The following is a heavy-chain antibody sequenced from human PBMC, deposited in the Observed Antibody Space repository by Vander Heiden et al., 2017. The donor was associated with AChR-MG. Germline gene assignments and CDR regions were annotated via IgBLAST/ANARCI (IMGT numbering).Heavy chain of an antibody. CDR3: ARDWGYTMVRGVDGMDV. CDR1: GFTFSSHW. D-gene: IGHD3-10*01. Sequence: EVQLVESGGGLVQPGGSLRLSCAASGFTFSSHWMSWVRQAPGKGLEWVANIKQDGSEKYYVDSVKGRFTISRDNAKNSLYLQMNSLRAEDTAVYYCARDWGYTMVRGVDGMDVWGQGTTVTVSS. CDR2: IKQDGSEK. J-gene: IGHJ6*02. V-gene: IGHV3-7*01.